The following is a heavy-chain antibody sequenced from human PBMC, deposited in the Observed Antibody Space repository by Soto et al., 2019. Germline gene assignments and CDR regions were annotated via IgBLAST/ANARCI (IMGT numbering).Heavy chain of an antibody. CDR1: GFTFSNYV. CDR3: AKSKGGWVPDF. Sequence: GGSLRLSCAASGFTFSNYVMSWVRQAPGKGLEWVSSISGSGDNTYYADSVKGRFTISRDNSKNTLFLQMNSLTSEDTAVYYCAKSKGGWVPDFWGPGTLVTVSS. D-gene: IGHD6-19*01. J-gene: IGHJ4*02. V-gene: IGHV3-23*01. CDR2: ISGSGDNT.